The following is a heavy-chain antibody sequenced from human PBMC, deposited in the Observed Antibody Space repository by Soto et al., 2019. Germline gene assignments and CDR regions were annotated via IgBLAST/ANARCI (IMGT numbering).Heavy chain of an antibody. CDR1: GVNFRGYA. D-gene: IGHD5-18*01. Sequence: LRLSCEVSGVNFRGYAMSWVRQAPGKGLEWVSGIRVGPGITYYADSVKGRFTISTDISRKAVYLQMNNLGGEDTALYFCARSRSAMADGMDVWGQGTTVTVSS. CDR2: IRVGPGIT. V-gene: IGHV3-23*01. J-gene: IGHJ6*02. CDR3: ARSRSAMADGMDV.